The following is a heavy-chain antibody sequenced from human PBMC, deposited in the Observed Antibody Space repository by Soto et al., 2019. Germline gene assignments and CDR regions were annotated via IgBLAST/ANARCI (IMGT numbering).Heavy chain of an antibody. V-gene: IGHV1-8*01. CDR2: MNPNSGNT. Sequence: QVQLLQSGAEVKKPGTSVRVSCRASGYTFKDYDINWVRRAPGQGLAWMGWMNPNSGNTANARKFHDRITMTRSVSARTAFMELSSLTPEDTAVYYCARRMTWSLWCFDLWGSGTQVTVSS. D-gene: IGHD3-3*01. CDR3: ARRMTWSLWCFDL. J-gene: IGHJ2*01. CDR1: GYTFKDYD.